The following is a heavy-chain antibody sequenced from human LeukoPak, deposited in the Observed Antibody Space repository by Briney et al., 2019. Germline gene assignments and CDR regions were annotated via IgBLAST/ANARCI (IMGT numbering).Heavy chain of an antibody. J-gene: IGHJ4*02. CDR1: GFTFVVHE. CDR3: ARGALHVFDY. V-gene: IGHV3-48*03. Sequence: PGGSLTLPFSALGFTFVVHEKNGAPEAPGGGGGGVSCISTSGSTTYYADSVKGRFTISRDNAKNSLFLQMNTLTAEDTAVYYCARGALHVFDYWGQGTPVTVSS. CDR2: ISTSGSTT. D-gene: IGHD3-10*02.